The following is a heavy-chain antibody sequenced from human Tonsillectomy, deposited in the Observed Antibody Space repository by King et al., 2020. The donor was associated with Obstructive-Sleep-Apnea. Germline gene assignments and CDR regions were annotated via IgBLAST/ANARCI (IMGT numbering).Heavy chain of an antibody. J-gene: IGHJ4*02. V-gene: IGHV4-59*01. CDR3: AREGSPSTFDY. CDR2: IYYSGST. Sequence: VQLQESGPGLVKPSETLSLTCTVSGGSISSYYWSWIRQPPGKGLEWIGYIYYSGSTNYNPSLKSRGTISVDTSKNQFSLKLSSVTAADTAVYYCAREGSPSTFDYWGQGTLVTVSS. D-gene: IGHD2-15*01. CDR1: GGSISSYY.